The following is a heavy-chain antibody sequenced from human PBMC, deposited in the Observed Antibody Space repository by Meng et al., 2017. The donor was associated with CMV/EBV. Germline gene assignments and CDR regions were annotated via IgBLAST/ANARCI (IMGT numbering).Heavy chain of an antibody. D-gene: IGHD3-22*01. CDR3: ARDWGNSTGYLRYFDI. Sequence: GESLKISCGASGMTFSDYSMDWLRQAPGKGLEWVSSISKSSDYIYYADSVKGRFTISRDNAQHSLYLQMDSLTAEDTAIYYCARDWGNSTGYLRYFDIWGQGTRVTVSS. J-gene: IGHJ4*02. CDR2: ISKSSDYI. CDR1: GMTFSDYS. V-gene: IGHV3-21*01.